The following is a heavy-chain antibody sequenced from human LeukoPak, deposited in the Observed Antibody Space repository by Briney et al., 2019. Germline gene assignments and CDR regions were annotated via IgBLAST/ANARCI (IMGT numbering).Heavy chain of an antibody. CDR1: GGSFSGYY. D-gene: IGHD3-10*01. CDR2: INHSGST. J-gene: IGHJ6*03. Sequence: SETLSLTCAVYGGSFSGYYWSWIRQPPGKGLEWIGEINHSGSTNYNPSLKSRVTISVDTSKNQFSLKLSSVTAADTAVYYCASGPYYYGSGNYYYYMDVWGKGTTVTVSS. CDR3: ASGPYYYGSGNYYYYMDV. V-gene: IGHV4-34*01.